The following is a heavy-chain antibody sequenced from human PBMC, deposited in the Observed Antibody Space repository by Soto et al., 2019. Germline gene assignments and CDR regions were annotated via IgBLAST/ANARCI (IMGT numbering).Heavy chain of an antibody. Sequence: SVKVSCKASGGTFSTYSISWVRQAPGQGLEWMGGSIPIFGTANYAQKFQGRVTITADESTSTAYMELGSLRSEDTAVYYCARGGQHPKPSYYYNIDVWGQGTTVTVSS. CDR3: ARGGQHPKPSYYYNIDV. V-gene: IGHV1-69*13. D-gene: IGHD6-13*01. J-gene: IGHJ6*02. CDR2: SIPIFGTA. CDR1: GGTFSTYS.